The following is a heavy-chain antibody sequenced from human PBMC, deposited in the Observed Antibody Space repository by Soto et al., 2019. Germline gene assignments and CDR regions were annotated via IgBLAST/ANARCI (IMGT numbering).Heavy chain of an antibody. Sequence: QVQLVESGGGLVKPGGSLRLSCAASGFTFSDYYMSWIRQAPGKGLERVSYISSSSSYTNYADSVKGRFTISRDNAKNSLYLQMNSLRAEDTAVYYCARDRGSDSSSSSDDWFDPWGQGTLVTVSS. D-gene: IGHD6-6*01. V-gene: IGHV3-11*06. CDR2: ISSSSSYT. CDR3: ARDRGSDSSSSSDDWFDP. CDR1: GFTFSDYY. J-gene: IGHJ5*02.